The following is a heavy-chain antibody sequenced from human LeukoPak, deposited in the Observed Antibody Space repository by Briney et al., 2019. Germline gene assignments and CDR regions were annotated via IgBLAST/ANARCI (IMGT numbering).Heavy chain of an antibody. V-gene: IGHV4-59*08. D-gene: IGHD3-9*01. CDR1: GGSFSGYY. J-gene: IGHJ6*02. CDR2: IYYSGST. CDR3: ATTYYDISYGMDV. Sequence: SETLSLTCAVYGGSFSGYYWSWIRQPPGKGLEWIGYIYYSGSTNYNPSLKSRVTISVDTSKNQFSLKLSSVTAADTAVYYCATTYYDISYGMDVWGQGTTVTVSS.